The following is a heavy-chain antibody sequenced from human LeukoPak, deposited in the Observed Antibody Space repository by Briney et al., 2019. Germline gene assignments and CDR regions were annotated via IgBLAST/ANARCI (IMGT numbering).Heavy chain of an antibody. D-gene: IGHD4-17*01. CDR3: ATGGRYGEEDWFDP. CDR1: GGSISSYY. J-gene: IGHJ5*02. Sequence: SETLSLTCTVSGGSISSYYWSWIRQPAGKGLEWIGRIYTSWSTNCNPSLKSRVTMSVDTSKNQFSLKLSSVTAADTAVYYCATGGRYGEEDWFDPWGQGTLVTVSS. CDR2: IYTSWST. V-gene: IGHV4-4*07.